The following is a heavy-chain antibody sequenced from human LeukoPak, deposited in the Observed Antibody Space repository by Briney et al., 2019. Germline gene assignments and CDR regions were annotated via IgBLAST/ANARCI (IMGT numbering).Heavy chain of an antibody. CDR3: AREILWSGSDY. V-gene: IGHV6-1*01. CDR2: TYYRSKWYN. CDR1: GDSVSSNSAA. D-gene: IGHD3-3*01. Sequence: SQTLSLTCAISGDSVSSNSAAWNRIRQSPSRGLEWLGRTYYRSKWYNDYAVSVKSRITIDPDTSKNQFSLQLNSVTPEGTAVYYCAREILWSGSDYWGQGTLVAVSS. J-gene: IGHJ4*02.